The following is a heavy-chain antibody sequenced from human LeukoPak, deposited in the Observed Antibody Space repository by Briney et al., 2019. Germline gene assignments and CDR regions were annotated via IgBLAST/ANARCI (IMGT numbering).Heavy chain of an antibody. D-gene: IGHD4-17*01. CDR3: AGCSTVTTYYYSYYMDI. CDR1: EFTFSNYW. CDR2: IKQDGSGT. Sequence: PGGSLRLSCAASEFTFSNYWMSWVRLAPGKGMEWVANIKQDGSGTYYVDSVKGRFTISRDNAKNSLYLQMNSLRAEDTVVYYCAGCSTVTTYYYSYYMDIWGKGTTVTVSS. V-gene: IGHV3-7*01. J-gene: IGHJ6*03.